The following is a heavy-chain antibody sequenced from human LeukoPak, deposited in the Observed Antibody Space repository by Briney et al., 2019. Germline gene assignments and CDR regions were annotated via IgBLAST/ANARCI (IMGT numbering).Heavy chain of an antibody. CDR3: ARVSQAIVTYDSSGYMGFDY. J-gene: IGHJ4*02. CDR1: GGTFSSYA. D-gene: IGHD3-22*01. CDR2: IIPIFGTA. Sequence: SVKVSFKASGGTFSSYAISWVRQAPGQGLEWMGGIIPIFGTANYAQKFQGRVTITADESTSTAYMELSSLRSEDTAVYYCARVSQAIVTYDSSGYMGFDYWGQGTLVTVSS. V-gene: IGHV1-69*01.